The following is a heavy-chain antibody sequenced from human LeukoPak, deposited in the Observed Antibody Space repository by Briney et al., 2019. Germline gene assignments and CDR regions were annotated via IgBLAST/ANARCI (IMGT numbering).Heavy chain of an antibody. J-gene: IGHJ4*02. CDR1: GFTFSSYA. CDR3: AKEGTGQYYDYVWGSYRYYFDY. V-gene: IGHV3-23*01. CDR2: ISGSGGTT. D-gene: IGHD3-16*02. Sequence: GGSLRLSCAASGFTFSSYAMNWVRQAPGKGLEWVSGISGSGGTTYYADSVKGRFTVSRDNSKNTLYLQMSSLRAEDTAVYYCAKEGTGQYYDYVWGSYRYYFDYWGQGTLVTVSS.